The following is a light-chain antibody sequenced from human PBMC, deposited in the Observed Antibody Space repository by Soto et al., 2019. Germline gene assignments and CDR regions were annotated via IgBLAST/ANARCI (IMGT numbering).Light chain of an antibody. CDR2: GAS. J-gene: IGKJ4*01. V-gene: IGKV3-20*01. CDR1: QSVSSSY. CDR3: QQTFSPYVS. Sequence: EIVLTQSPGTLSLSPGERATLSCRASQSVSSSYLAWYQQKPGQAPRLLIYGASSRATGIPDRFSGSGSGTDFTLTISSLQPEDFATYFCQQTFSPYVSFGGGTRVEI.